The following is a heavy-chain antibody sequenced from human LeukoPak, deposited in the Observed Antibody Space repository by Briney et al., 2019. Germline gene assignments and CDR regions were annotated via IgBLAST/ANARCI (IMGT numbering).Heavy chain of an antibody. CDR3: ARDDHSPHYHYAMGV. CDR2: IWYSGDT. V-gene: IGHV4-59*01. D-gene: IGHD4-11*01. J-gene: IGHJ6*02. Sequence: SETLSLTCTVSGGSISSSSWSWVRQDPGKRLEWIGFIWYSGDTDYNPSLRSRVTISVDTSKDQFSLKLNSVTAADTAVYYCARDDHSPHYHYAMGVWGQGITVTVSS. CDR1: GGSISSSS.